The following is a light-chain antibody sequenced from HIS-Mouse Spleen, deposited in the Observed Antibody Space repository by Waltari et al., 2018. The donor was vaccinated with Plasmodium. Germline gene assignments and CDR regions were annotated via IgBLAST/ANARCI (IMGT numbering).Light chain of an antibody. V-gene: IGKV1-5*03. Sequence: LQMTQSPSTLSASAGDRVTITCRASQSISSWLAWYQQKPGKAPKLLIYKASSLESGVPSRFSGSGSGTEFTLTISSLQPDDFATYYCQQYNSYSWTFGQGTKVEIK. CDR2: KAS. CDR1: QSISSW. CDR3: QQYNSYSWT. J-gene: IGKJ1*01.